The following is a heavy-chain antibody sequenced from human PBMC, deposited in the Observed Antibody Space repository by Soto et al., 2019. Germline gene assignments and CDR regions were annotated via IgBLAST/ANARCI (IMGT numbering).Heavy chain of an antibody. CDR3: TTGSVEGY. CDR1: SVSSAW. Sequence: SVSSAWMNWVRQAPGKGLEWVGRIKRKIEGETTHYAAPVKGRFTISRDDSKNMLFLQMNSLKTEDTAIYYCTTGSVEGYWSQGLLVTVSS. CDR2: IKRKIEGETT. D-gene: IGHD3-3*01. V-gene: IGHV3-15*07. J-gene: IGHJ4*02.